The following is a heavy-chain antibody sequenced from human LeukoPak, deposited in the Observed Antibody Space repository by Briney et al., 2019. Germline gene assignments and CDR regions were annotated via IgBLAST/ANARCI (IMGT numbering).Heavy chain of an antibody. J-gene: IGHJ4*02. V-gene: IGHV1-69*13. CDR2: ISPIFGTA. CDR3: AFRTMVRGVDY. D-gene: IGHD3-10*01. Sequence: SVKVSCKPSGGTFSSYVISWVRQAPGQGLEGMGGISPIFGTANYAQKFQGRVTITADESTSTAYMELSSLRSEDTAVYYCAFRTMVRGVDYWGQGTLVTVSS. CDR1: GGTFSSYV.